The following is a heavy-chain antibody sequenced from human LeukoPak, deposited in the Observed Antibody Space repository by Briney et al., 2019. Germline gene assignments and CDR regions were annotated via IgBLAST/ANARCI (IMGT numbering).Heavy chain of an antibody. CDR2: IDKSGST. CDR3: ARGRITIFGVVTPPFDY. D-gene: IGHD3-3*01. Sequence: SETLSLTCTVSRGSISSYYWSWIRQSPGKGLEWIGYIDKSGSTNSNPSLKSRVTMSVDTSKNQFSLRLTSVTAADTALYYCARGRITIFGVVTPPFDYWGQGTLVTVSS. V-gene: IGHV4-59*01. J-gene: IGHJ4*02. CDR1: RGSISSYY.